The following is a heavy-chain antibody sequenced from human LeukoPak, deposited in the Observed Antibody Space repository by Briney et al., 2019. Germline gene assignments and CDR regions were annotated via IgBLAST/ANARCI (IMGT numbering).Heavy chain of an antibody. D-gene: IGHD4-11*01. CDR2: MNPNTGDT. CDR3: ARAEGNYISD. J-gene: IGHJ4*02. CDR1: GYPFIGNY. Sequence: ASVKVSCKASGYPFIGNYIHWVRQATGQGLEWMGWMNPNTGDTDSAQNFQGRVAMTRNSSIHTAYMELSRLGYEDTAVYYCARAEGNYISDWGQGTLVTVSS. V-gene: IGHV1-8*01.